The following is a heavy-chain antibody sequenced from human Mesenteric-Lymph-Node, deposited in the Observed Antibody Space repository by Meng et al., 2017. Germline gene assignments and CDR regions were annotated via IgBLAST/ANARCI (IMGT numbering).Heavy chain of an antibody. Sequence: GESLKISCAASGFTFSSYAMNWVRQAPGKGLEWVSAISGTGANTYYADSVKGRFTVSRDSSKKTVFLQMNFLRAEDTAVYYCARALIWIKDTRFDYWGQGTLVTVSS. J-gene: IGHJ4*02. V-gene: IGHV3-23*01. D-gene: IGHD2-15*01. CDR3: ARALIWIKDTRFDY. CDR2: ISGTGANT. CDR1: GFTFSSYA.